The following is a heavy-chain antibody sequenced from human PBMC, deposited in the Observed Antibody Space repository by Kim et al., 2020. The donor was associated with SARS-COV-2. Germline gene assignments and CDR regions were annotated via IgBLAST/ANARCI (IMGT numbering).Heavy chain of an antibody. J-gene: IGHJ4*02. V-gene: IGHV3-23*01. CDR3: ANAPVAWLGSYYFDY. CDR1: GFTFSSYA. Sequence: GGSLRLSCAASGFTFSSYAMSWVRQAPGKGLEWVSAISGSGGSTYYADSVKGRFTISRDNSKNTLYLQMNSLRAEDTAVYYCANAPVAWLGSYYFDYWGQGTLVTVSS. D-gene: IGHD3-3*01. CDR2: ISGSGGST.